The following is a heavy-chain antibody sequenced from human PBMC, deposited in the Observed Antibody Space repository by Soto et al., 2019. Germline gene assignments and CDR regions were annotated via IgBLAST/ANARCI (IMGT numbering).Heavy chain of an antibody. V-gene: IGHV3-23*01. J-gene: IGHJ1*01. CDR1: GFTFRSYA. Sequence: GGSLRLSCAASGFTFRSYAMSWVRQAPGKGLEWVSTISGSGGSTYYADSVKGRFTISRDNSKNTLYLQMNSLRAEDTAIYYCAKDRRAVAARAEDFQHWGQGTLVTVSS. CDR3: AKDRRAVAARAEDFQH. CDR2: ISGSGGST. D-gene: IGHD6-19*01.